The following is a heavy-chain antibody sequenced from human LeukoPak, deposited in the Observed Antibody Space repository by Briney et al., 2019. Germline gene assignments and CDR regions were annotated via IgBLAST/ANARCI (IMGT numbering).Heavy chain of an antibody. V-gene: IGHV4-61*01. CDR1: AGSVSCGSYY. J-gene: IGHJ4*02. Sequence: SETLSLTCTVSAGSVSCGSYYWRWIRQPPGKGLEWIGYIYYSGSTNYNPSLKSRVTISVDTSKNQFSLKLSSVTAADTAVYFCARHRGGWHYCGQGTLVTVSS. CDR2: IYYSGST. CDR3: ARHRGGWHY. D-gene: IGHD6-19*01.